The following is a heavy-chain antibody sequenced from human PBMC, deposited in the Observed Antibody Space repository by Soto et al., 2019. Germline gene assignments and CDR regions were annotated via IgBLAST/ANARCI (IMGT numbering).Heavy chain of an antibody. CDR1: GGTFSSHS. Sequence: AASVKVSCKSSGGTFSSHSINWVRQAPGQGLEWMGGIIPIFGPANFAKKFQGRVTITADESTTTAYMELSSLTSEDTAVYYCATGSFTSTGGRIGYHYNAMDVWGPGTTVTVSS. D-gene: IGHD1-1*01. V-gene: IGHV1-69*13. CDR3: ATGSFTSTGGRIGYHYNAMDV. CDR2: IIPIFGPA. J-gene: IGHJ6*02.